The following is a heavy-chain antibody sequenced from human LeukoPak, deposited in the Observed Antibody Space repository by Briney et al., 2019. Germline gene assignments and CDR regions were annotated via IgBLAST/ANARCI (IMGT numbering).Heavy chain of an antibody. CDR1: GSTFSSYG. J-gene: IGHJ4*02. Sequence: GRSLRLSCAASGSTFSSYGMHWVRQAPGKGLEWVAVISYDGSNKYYADSVKGRFTISRDNSKNTLYLQMNSLRAEDTAVYYCAKGVAVVVVPAAMDYWGQGTLVTVSS. D-gene: IGHD2-2*01. CDR3: AKGVAVVVVPAAMDY. CDR2: ISYDGSNK. V-gene: IGHV3-30*18.